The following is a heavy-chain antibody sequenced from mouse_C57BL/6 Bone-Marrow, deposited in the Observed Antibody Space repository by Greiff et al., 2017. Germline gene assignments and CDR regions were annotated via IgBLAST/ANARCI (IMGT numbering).Heavy chain of an antibody. CDR2: IDPSDSYT. Sequence: QVQLQQPGAELVMPGASVKLSCKASGYTFTSYWMHWVKQRPGQGLEWIGEIDPSDSYTNYQQKFKGKSTLTVDKASSTSYMQLSSRTSEDSAVYYCARWGHGNYWYFDVWGTGTTVTVAS. V-gene: IGHV1-69*01. J-gene: IGHJ1*03. CDR1: GYTFTSYW. CDR3: ARWGHGNYWYFDV. D-gene: IGHD2-1*01.